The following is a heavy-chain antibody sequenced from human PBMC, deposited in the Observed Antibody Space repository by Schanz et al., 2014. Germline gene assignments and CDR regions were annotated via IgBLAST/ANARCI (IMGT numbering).Heavy chain of an antibody. Sequence: QLQLVQSGAEVKRPGASAKVTCKASGNIFTNYYIHWVRQAPGQGLEWMGIINPSGGNANYARKFKGRVTMTRDTSTDTVYLEVRSLRLEDTAIYYCTGRVAVEKEFQEMEGWGQGTTVIVSS. V-gene: IGHV1-46*03. D-gene: IGHD6-19*01. J-gene: IGHJ6*02. CDR3: TGRVAVEKEFQEMEG. CDR1: GNIFTNYY. CDR2: INPSGGNA.